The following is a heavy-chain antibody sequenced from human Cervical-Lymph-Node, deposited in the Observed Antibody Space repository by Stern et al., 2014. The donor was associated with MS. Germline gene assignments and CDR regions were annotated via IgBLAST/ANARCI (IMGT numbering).Heavy chain of an antibody. D-gene: IGHD5-24*01. CDR3: ARSLDGNFA. J-gene: IGHJ5*02. Sequence: QLVESGGGLIQPGGSLRLSCAASGFTVSNKQMNWVRQAPGKGLEWVSIIYSGGKTLYADSRKGRITVSRDGSENTQYLQMNNLRPEDTAVYYCARSLDGNFAWGQGTLVTVSS. V-gene: IGHV3-53*01. CDR1: GFTVSNKQ. CDR2: IYSGGKT.